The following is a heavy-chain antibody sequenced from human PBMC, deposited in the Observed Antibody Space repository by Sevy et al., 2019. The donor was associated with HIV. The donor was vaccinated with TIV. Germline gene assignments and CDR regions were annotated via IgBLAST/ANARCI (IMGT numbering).Heavy chain of an antibody. J-gene: IGHJ4*02. CDR3: ARLPVAAAGLYYFDY. CDR1: GYSFANNW. CDR2: VYPGDSDT. Sequence: GESLKISCKGSGYSFANNWIGWVRQMPGKGLEWMGIVYPGDSDTTYSPSFQGQVTISVDKSISTANLQWNSLKASDTAMYYCARLPVAAAGLYYFDYWGQRTLVTVSS. V-gene: IGHV5-51*01. D-gene: IGHD6-13*01.